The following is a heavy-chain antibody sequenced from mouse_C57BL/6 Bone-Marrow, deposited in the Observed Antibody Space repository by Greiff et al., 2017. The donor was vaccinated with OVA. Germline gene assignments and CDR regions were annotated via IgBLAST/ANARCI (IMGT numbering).Heavy chain of an antibody. D-gene: IGHD1-1*01. V-gene: IGHV5-4*01. CDR2: LSAGGSYT. CDR1: GFTFSSYA. CDR3: SRDDGGRDY. J-gene: IGHJ2*01. Sequence: EVQLVESGGGLVKPGGSLRLSCAASGFTFSSYAMSWVRQTPEQRLEWVATLSAGGSYTYYTDNVKGRFTISRDNAKNHLYLQMSHLKSDVTAMYYCSRDDGGRDYWGQGTTLTVSS.